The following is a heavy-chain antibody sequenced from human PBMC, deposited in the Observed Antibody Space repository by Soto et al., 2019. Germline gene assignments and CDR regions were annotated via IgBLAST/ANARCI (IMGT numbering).Heavy chain of an antibody. J-gene: IGHJ1*01. V-gene: IGHV3-21*01. CDR1: GFTFSSYS. CDR3: ARGEDIVLMVYAQAGQIQH. Sequence: GGSLRLSCAASGFTFSSYSMNWVRQAPGKGLEWVSSISSSSSYIYYADSVKGRFTISRDNAKNSLYLQMNSLRAEDTAVYYCARGEDIVLMVYAQAGQIQHWGQGTLVTVSS. CDR2: ISSSSSYI. D-gene: IGHD2-8*01.